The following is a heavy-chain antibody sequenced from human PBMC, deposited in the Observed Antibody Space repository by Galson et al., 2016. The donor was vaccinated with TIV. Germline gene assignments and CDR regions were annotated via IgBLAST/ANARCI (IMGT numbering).Heavy chain of an antibody. CDR1: GGSFSNYA. CDR3: ARPSDSSWYFDL. CDR2: IIPIFRSP. J-gene: IGHJ2*01. D-gene: IGHD6-13*01. V-gene: IGHV1-69*13. Sequence: SVKVSCKASGGSFSNYAINWVRQAPGQGLEWMGGIIPIFRSPNYAQRFQGRVTITADESTGTAFVELSSLRSDDTAVYYCARPSDSSWYFDLWGRGTPVIVSS.